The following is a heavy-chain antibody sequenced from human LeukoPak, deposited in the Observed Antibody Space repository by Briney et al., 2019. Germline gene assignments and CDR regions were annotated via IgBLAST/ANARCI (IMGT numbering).Heavy chain of an antibody. J-gene: IGHJ4*02. CDR2: FDPEDGET. CDR3: ATNAPGYWGYGVYFDY. V-gene: IGHV1-24*01. Sequence: GASVKVSCKVSGYTLTELSMHWVRQAPGKGLEWMGGFDPEDGETIYAQKFQGRVTMTEDTSTDTAYMELSSLRPEDTAVYYCATNAPGYWGYGVYFDYWGQGTLVTVSS. D-gene: IGHD3-22*01. CDR1: GYTLTELS.